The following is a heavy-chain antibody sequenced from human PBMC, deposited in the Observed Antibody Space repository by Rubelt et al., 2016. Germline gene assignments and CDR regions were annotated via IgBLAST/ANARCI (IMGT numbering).Heavy chain of an antibody. CDR3: VKDHLPLRVHDSSGCGY. D-gene: IGHD3-22*01. CDR2: ISDDGSKK. CDR1: GFNFSTYT. V-gene: IGHV3-30*04. Sequence: QVQLVESGGGVVQPGRSLRLSCAASGFNFSTYTMHWVRQAPGKGLDCVAVISDDGSKKYYADSVKGRFTVSRDNSKNTLYLEMNSLRTEDTAIYYCVKDHLPLRVHDSSGCGYWGQGTLVTVSS. J-gene: IGHJ4*02.